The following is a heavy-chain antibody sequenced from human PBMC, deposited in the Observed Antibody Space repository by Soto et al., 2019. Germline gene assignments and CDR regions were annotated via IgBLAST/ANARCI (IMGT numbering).Heavy chain of an antibody. D-gene: IGHD1-20*01. CDR2: IIPILGIA. CDR3: ARDISESYFDY. Sequence: ASVKVSCKASGGTFSSYTISWVRQAPGQGLEWMGRIIPILGIANYAQKFQGRVTITADKSTSTAYMELSSLRSEDTAVYYCARDISESYFDYWGQGTLVTVSS. J-gene: IGHJ4*02. V-gene: IGHV1-69*04. CDR1: GGTFSSYT.